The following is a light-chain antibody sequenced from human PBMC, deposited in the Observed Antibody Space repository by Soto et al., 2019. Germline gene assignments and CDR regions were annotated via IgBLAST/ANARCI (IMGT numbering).Light chain of an antibody. Sequence: QSALTQPASVSGSPGQSITISCTGTSSDVGGSNYVSWYQQHPGKAPKLMIYEVSNRPSGVSNRFSGSKSGNTASLTISGLQAEDEADYYCSSYRSSNTVVFGGGTKLTVL. J-gene: IGLJ2*01. CDR1: SSDVGGSNY. CDR3: SSYRSSNTVV. V-gene: IGLV2-14*01. CDR2: EVS.